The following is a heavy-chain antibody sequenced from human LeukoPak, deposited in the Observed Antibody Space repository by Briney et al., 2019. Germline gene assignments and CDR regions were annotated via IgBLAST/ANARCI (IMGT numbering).Heavy chain of an antibody. Sequence: SETLSLTCTVSGGSITSYYWSWIRQPPGKGLEWIGYIYYTGNTNYNPSLKSRVTISLDTSKNQFSLKMNSVTAADTAVYYCARSGQDSSGYYLDFWGQGTLVTVSS. CDR3: ARSGQDSSGYYLDF. CDR1: GGSITSYY. CDR2: IYYTGNT. J-gene: IGHJ4*02. D-gene: IGHD3-22*01. V-gene: IGHV4-59*01.